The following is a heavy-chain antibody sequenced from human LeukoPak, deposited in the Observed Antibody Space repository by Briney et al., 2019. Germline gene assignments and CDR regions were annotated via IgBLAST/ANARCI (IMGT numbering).Heavy chain of an antibody. CDR2: IYSGGST. CDR1: GFTVSSNY. D-gene: IGHD6-19*01. V-gene: IGHV3-66*01. CDR3: ASPGYSSGWIPFDY. Sequence: GGSLRLSCAASGFTVSSNYMSWVRQAPGKGLEWVSVIYSGGSTYYADSVKGRFTISRDNSKNTLYLQMNSLRAEDTAVYYCASPGYSSGWIPFDYWGQGTLVTVSS. J-gene: IGHJ4*02.